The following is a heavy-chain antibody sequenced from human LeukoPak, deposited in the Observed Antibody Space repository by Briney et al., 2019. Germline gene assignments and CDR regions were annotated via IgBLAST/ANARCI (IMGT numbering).Heavy chain of an antibody. CDR1: GGTFSSYA. CDR3: ARETDSSGYIVFYFDY. J-gene: IGHJ4*02. CDR2: IIPIFGTA. Sequence: SVKVSCKASGGTFSSYAISWVRQAPGQGLEWMGRIIPIFGTANYAQKFQGRVTITTDESTSTAYMELSSLRSEDTAVYYCARETDSSGYIVFYFDYWGQGTLVTVSS. D-gene: IGHD3-22*01. V-gene: IGHV1-69*05.